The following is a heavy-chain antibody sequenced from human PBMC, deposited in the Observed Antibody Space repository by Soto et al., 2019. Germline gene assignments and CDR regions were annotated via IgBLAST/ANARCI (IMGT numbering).Heavy chain of an antibody. CDR1: GVSITTNGYS. J-gene: IGHJ4*02. CDR2: IYPSGTI. V-gene: IGHV4-30-2*01. CDR3: ATYTAFAKYHFDY. D-gene: IGHD3-16*01. Sequence: LSLTCAVSGVSITTNGYSWSWIRQPPGKGLEWIGYIYPSGTIFYNPSLNSRVTISADTSNNQFSLKLTSVTAADTAVYFCATYTAFAKYHFDYWGRGTLVTVSS.